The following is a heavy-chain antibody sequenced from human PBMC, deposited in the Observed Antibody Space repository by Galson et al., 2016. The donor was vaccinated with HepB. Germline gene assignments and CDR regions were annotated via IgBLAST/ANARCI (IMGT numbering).Heavy chain of an antibody. D-gene: IGHD2-2*01. J-gene: IGHJ4*02. CDR2: IYYRGST. CDR1: GGSISTTSYY. CDR3: ARLPIGYFSSTTCYVSLEFDF. V-gene: IGHV4-39*01. Sequence: SETLSLTCTVSGGSISTTSYYWGWIRQPPGKNLEWIGTIYYRGSTNYNPSLKSRLTMSVDTSKNQFSLNLRSVTAAETAMYYCARLPIGYFSSTTCYVSLEFDFWGQGTLVTVSS.